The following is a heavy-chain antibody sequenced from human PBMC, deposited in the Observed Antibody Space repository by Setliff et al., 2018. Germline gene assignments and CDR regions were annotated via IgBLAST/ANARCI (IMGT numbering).Heavy chain of an antibody. D-gene: IGHD7-27*01. Sequence: PSETLSLTCTVSGDSISSYYWSWIRQPPGKGLEWIGYIYYSGSTNYNPSLKSRVTMSVATFENHFSLKLNSLTAADTVVYYCARVTNWGLDLRFDPWGQGILVTVSS. CDR3: ARVTNWGLDLRFDP. V-gene: IGHV4-59*01. CDR1: GDSISSYY. J-gene: IGHJ5*02. CDR2: IYYSGST.